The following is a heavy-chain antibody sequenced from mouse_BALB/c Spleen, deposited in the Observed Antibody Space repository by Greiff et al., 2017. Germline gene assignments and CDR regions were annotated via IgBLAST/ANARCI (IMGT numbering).Heavy chain of an antibody. Sequence: VQLQQSGAELVKPGASVKLSCTASGFNIKDTYMHWVKQRPEQGLEWIGRIDPANGNTKYDPKFQGKATITADTSSNTAYLQLSSLTSEDTAVYYCARNGYGSSYDWYFDVWGAGTTVTVSS. V-gene: IGHV14-3*02. CDR3: ARNGYGSSYDWYFDV. CDR1: GFNIKDTY. D-gene: IGHD1-1*01. J-gene: IGHJ1*01. CDR2: IDPANGNT.